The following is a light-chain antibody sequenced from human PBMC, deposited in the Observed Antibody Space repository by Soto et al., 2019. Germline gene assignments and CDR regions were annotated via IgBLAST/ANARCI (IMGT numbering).Light chain of an antibody. J-gene: IGLJ1*01. CDR2: SNY. V-gene: IGLV1-44*01. CDR1: SSNIGSKT. CDR3: SAWDASLNGYV. Sequence: QSVLTQPPSASGTPGQRVTISCSGSSSNIGSKTVNWYQQLPGTAPKLLIYSNYQRPSRVPDRFSGSKSGTSASLAISGLQSEDEADYYCSAWDASLNGYVSGTGTKVTVL.